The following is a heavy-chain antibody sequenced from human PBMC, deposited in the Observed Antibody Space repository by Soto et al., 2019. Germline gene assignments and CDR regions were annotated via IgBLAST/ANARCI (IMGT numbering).Heavy chain of an antibody. D-gene: IGHD6-13*01. CDR3: ARYIAASGTYYFDY. CDR1: GGSISSSYW. V-gene: IGHV4-4*02. J-gene: IGHJ4*02. CDR2: IYHSGSA. Sequence: SETLSLTCAVSGGSISSSYWWSWVRQPQGKGLEWIGEIYHSGSANYNPSLKSRVTISVDNSKNQFSLKLSSVTAADTALYYCARYIAASGTYYFDYWGQGTLVTVSS.